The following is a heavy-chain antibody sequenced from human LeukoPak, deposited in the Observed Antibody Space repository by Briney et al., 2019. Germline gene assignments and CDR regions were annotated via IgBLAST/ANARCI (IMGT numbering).Heavy chain of an antibody. CDR1: GFTFSSYA. D-gene: IGHD3-9*01. J-gene: IGHJ4*02. Sequence: GRSLRLSCAASGFTFSSYAMHWVRQAPGKGLEWVAVISYDGSNKYYADSVKGRFTISRDNSKNTLYLQMNSLRAEDTAVYYCARGYYDILTGYYPNFDYWGQGTLVTVSS. CDR2: ISYDGSNK. V-gene: IGHV3-30-3*01. CDR3: ARGYYDILTGYYPNFDY.